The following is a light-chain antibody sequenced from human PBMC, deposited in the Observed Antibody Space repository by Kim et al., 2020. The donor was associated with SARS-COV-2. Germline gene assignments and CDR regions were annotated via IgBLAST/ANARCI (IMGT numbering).Light chain of an antibody. CDR3: QHYSRFPYT. CDR2: LAS. CDR1: ESIGTL. J-gene: IGKJ2*01. V-gene: IGKV1-5*03. Sequence: SSSVGDRVTITGRASESIGTLLAWYQQRPGRAPSLLIYLASTVENGVPSRFSGTGSGTEFSLSITSLQPDDFATYYCQHYSRFPYTFGLGTKLEI.